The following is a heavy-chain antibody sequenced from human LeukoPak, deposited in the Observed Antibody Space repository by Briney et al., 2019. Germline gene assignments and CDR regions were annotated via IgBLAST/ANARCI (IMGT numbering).Heavy chain of an antibody. CDR2: IYYSGST. J-gene: IGHJ4*02. CDR1: GGSISSSSYY. D-gene: IGHD3-3*01. V-gene: IGHV4-39*01. CDR3: ATTSITIFGVVSIFDY. Sequence: SETLSLTCTVSGGSISSSSYYWGWIRQPPGKGLEWIGSIYYSGSTYYNPSLKSRVTISVDTSKNQFSLKLSSVTAADTAVYYCATTSITIFGVVSIFDYWGQGTLVTVSS.